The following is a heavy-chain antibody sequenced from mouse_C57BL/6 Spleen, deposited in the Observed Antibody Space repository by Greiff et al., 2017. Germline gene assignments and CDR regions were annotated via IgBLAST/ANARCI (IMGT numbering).Heavy chain of an antibody. J-gene: IGHJ1*03. V-gene: IGHV1-58*01. CDR3: ARARYYGSSYGYWYFDV. D-gene: IGHD1-1*01. Sequence: EVKVVESGAELVRPGSSVKMSCKTSGYTFTSYGINWVKQRPGQGLEWIGYIYIGNGYTEYNEKFKGKATLTSDTSSSTAYMQLSSLTSEDSAIYFCARARYYGSSYGYWYFDVWGTGTTVTVSS. CDR1: GYTFTSYG. CDR2: IYIGNGYT.